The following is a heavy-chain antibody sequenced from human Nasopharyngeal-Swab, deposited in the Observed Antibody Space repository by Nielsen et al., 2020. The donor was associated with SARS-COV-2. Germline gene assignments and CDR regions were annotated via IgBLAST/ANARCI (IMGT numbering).Heavy chain of an antibody. J-gene: IGHJ4*02. D-gene: IGHD3-16*02. V-gene: IGHV3-23*01. CDR3: AKAEYDYVWGSYRAAFDY. Sequence: PGKGLEWVSAISGSGGSTYYADSVKGRFTISRDNSKNTLYLQMNSLRAEDTAVYYCAKAEYDYVWGSYRAAFDYWGQGTLVTVSS. CDR2: ISGSGGST.